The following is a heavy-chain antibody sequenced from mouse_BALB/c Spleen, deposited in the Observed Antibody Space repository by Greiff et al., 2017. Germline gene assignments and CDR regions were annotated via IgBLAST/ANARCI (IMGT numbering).Heavy chain of an antibody. CDR2: IDPFNGGT. Sequence: EVQLQQSGPELMKPGASVKISCKASGYSFTSYYMHWVKQSHGKSLEWIGYIDPFNGGTSYNQKFKGKATLTVDKSSSTAYMHLSSLTSEDSAVYYCARGGDYAMDYWGQGTSVTVSS. CDR1: GYSFTSYY. V-gene: IGHV1S135*01. CDR3: ARGGDYAMDY. J-gene: IGHJ4*01.